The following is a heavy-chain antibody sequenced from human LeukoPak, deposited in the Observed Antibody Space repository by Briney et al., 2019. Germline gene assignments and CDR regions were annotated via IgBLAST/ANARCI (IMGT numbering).Heavy chain of an antibody. D-gene: IGHD3-22*01. J-gene: IGHJ4*02. Sequence: GGSLRLSCEGSGFTFSNYWMGWVRQAPGKGLQWVANIKTDGSEKYYVDSVKGRFTISRDNAKNSLYLQINSLRAEDTAVYYCARDRGYYDSSGYYQGEFDYWGQGTLVTVSS. CDR3: ARDRGYYDSSGYYQGEFDY. CDR1: GFTFSNYW. CDR2: IKTDGSEK. V-gene: IGHV3-7*01.